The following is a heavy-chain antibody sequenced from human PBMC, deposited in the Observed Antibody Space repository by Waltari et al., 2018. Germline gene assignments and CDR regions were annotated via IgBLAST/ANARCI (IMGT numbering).Heavy chain of an antibody. CDR1: GGSFSGYY. CDR2: INHSGST. Sequence: QVQLQQWGAGLLKPSETLSLTCAVYGGSFSGYYWSWIRQSPGKGLEWIGGINHSGSTNQNPALKMRVTISVDMAKNQFSRKLSSVTAADTAVYYCTRKGPLYYYYYMDVWGRGTTVTVSS. CDR3: TRKGPLYYYYYMDV. V-gene: IGHV4-34*01. J-gene: IGHJ6*03.